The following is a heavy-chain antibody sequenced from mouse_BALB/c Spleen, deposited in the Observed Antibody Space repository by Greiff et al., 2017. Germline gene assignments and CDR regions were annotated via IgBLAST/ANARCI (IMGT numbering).Heavy chain of an antibody. Sequence: VQLQQSGPELVKPGASVKISCKTSGYTFTEYTMHWVKQSHGKSLEWIGAINPNNGGTSYNQKFKDKATLTVDKSSSTAYMQLSSLTSEDSAVYYCARKGLLWGYDVDYWGQGTTLTVSS. CDR1: GYTFTEYT. CDR3: ARKGLLWGYDVDY. J-gene: IGHJ2*01. D-gene: IGHD2-2*01. V-gene: IGHV1-18*01. CDR2: INPNNGGT.